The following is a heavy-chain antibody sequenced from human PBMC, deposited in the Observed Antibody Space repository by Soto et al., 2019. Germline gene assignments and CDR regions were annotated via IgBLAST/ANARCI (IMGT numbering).Heavy chain of an antibody. J-gene: IGHJ6*02. D-gene: IGHD6-25*01. Sequence: GGSLRLSCAASGFTFSSYSMNWVRQAPGKGLEWVSSISSSSSYIYYADSVKGRFTISRDNAKNSLYLQMNSLRAEDTAVYYCVRERVPDMQRRYNYYYGMDVWGQGTTVTVSS. CDR2: ISSSSSYI. V-gene: IGHV3-21*01. CDR3: VRERVPDMQRRYNYYYGMDV. CDR1: GFTFSSYS.